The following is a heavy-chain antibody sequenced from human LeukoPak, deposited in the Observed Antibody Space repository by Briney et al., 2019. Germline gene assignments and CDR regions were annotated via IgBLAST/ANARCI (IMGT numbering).Heavy chain of an antibody. Sequence: GGSLRLSCAASGFTFSDYWMSWIRQAPGKGLEWVAGIKQDGSDKYYVDSVKGRFTISKDNAKNSLYLQMNSLRGEDTAVYYCTRANYCFDYWGQGTLVTVSS. CDR1: GFTFSDYW. CDR3: TRANYCFDY. CDR2: IKQDGSDK. V-gene: IGHV3-7*01. J-gene: IGHJ4*02.